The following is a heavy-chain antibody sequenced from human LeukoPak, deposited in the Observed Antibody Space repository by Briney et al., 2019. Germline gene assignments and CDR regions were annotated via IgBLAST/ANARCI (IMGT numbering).Heavy chain of an antibody. V-gene: IGHV3-21*01. CDR3: TVPRIVGATPGLYYGMDV. D-gene: IGHD1-26*01. Sequence: GGSLRLSCAASGFTFSSYSMNWVRQAPGKGLEWVSSISSSSSYIYYADSVKGRFTISRDNAENSLYLQMNSLRAEDTAVYYCTVPRIVGATPGLYYGMDVWGQGTTVTVSS. CDR1: GFTFSSYS. CDR2: ISSSSSYI. J-gene: IGHJ6*02.